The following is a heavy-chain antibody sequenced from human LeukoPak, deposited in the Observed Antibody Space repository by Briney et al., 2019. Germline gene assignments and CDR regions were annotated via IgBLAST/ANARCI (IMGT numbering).Heavy chain of an antibody. CDR1: GFTFSSYS. CDR2: ISSSSSYI. CDR3: ARHPLNGWYCFDY. V-gene: IGHV3-21*01. Sequence: GGSLRLSCAASGFTFSSYSMNWVCQAPGKGLEWVSSISSSSSYIYYADSVKGRFTISRDNAKNSLYLQMNSLRAEDTAVYYCARHPLNGWYCFDYWGQGTLVTVSS. D-gene: IGHD6-19*01. J-gene: IGHJ4*02.